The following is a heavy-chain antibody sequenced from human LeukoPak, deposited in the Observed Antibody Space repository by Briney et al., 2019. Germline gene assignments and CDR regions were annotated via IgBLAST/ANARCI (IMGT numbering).Heavy chain of an antibody. CDR1: GFTFSNYG. Sequence: GGSLRLSCAASGFTFSNYGMHWVRQAPGKGLEWVALIWYDGSNKYYTDSVKGRLTISRDNSKDTLFLQMNGLRAEDTAVYYCARDRAWNYFDYWGQGTLVTVSS. CDR3: ARDRAWNYFDY. CDR2: IWYDGSNK. J-gene: IGHJ4*02. D-gene: IGHD3-3*01. V-gene: IGHV3-33*01.